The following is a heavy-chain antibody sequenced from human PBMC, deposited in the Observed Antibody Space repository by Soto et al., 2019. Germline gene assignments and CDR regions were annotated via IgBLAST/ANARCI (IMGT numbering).Heavy chain of an antibody. CDR1: GYTFTSYA. V-gene: IGHV1-3*01. D-gene: IGHD5-18*01. J-gene: IGHJ6*02. CDR2: INAGNGNT. CDR3: ARAGYSYGLYYYGMDV. Sequence: ASVKVSCKASGYTFTSYAMHWVRQAPGQRLEWMGWINAGNGNTKYSQKFQGRVTITRDTSASTAYMELSSLRSEDTAVYYCARAGYSYGLYYYGMDVWGQGTTVTVSS.